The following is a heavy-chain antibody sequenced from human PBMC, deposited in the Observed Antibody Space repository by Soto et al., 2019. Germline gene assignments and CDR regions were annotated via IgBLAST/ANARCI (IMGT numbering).Heavy chain of an antibody. Sequence: EVQLVETGGGLVQPGGSLRLSCAASGFTFRSHWMSWVRQAPGKGLEWVANIRQDGNEEQYLDSVKGRFTLSRDNAKNLLYLQMNGLKVEDTAVYYCAKAEGYSFDIRGQGTMVTVSS. J-gene: IGHJ3*02. CDR2: IRQDGNEE. CDR3: AKAEGYSFDI. V-gene: IGHV3-7*01. D-gene: IGHD1-1*01. CDR1: GFTFRSHW.